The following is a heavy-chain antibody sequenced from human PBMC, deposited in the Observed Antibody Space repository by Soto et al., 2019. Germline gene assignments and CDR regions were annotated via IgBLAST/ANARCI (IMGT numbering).Heavy chain of an antibody. CDR1: GGGLSTYY. J-gene: IGHJ5*02. CDR3: ARAASTMVRGVPVRWFDP. D-gene: IGHD3-10*01. V-gene: IGHV4-59*06. Sequence: SETRCLTGTVSGGGLSTYYWSWIRQHPGKGLEWMGYIYDRGSTYYNPALQSRVTISVDTSKNQFSLQLSSVTAADPAVYYCARAASTMVRGVPVRWFDPWGQGTLVTVSS. CDR2: IYDRGST.